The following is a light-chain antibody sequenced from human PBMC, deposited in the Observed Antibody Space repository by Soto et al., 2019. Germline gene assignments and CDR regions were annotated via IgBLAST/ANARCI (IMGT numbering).Light chain of an antibody. Sequence: EIVLTQSPATLSLSPGERATLSCRASQGVSGDVAWYQQKPGQAPRLLIYGESTRATGTPARFSGSGSGREFTLSISSLQSDDFAVYYCLQYHKSWTFGQGTKVDIK. CDR2: GES. CDR3: LQYHKSWT. J-gene: IGKJ1*01. CDR1: QGVSGD. V-gene: IGKV3-15*01.